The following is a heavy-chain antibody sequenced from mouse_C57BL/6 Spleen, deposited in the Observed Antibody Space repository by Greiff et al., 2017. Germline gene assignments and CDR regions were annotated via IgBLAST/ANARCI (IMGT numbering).Heavy chain of an antibody. D-gene: IGHD2-2*01. CDR3: DPYYVYVVDY. J-gene: IGHJ2*03. CDR1: GYTFTDYY. V-gene: IGHV1-26*01. CDR2: INPNNGGT. Sequence: ELQLQQSGPELVKPGASVKISCKASGYTFTDYYMNWVKQSHGKSREWIGDINPNNGGTSYNQKFKGKATLTVDKSSSTAYMKLRSLTSEDSAVYYCDPYYVYVVDYWGQGTSRTVSS.